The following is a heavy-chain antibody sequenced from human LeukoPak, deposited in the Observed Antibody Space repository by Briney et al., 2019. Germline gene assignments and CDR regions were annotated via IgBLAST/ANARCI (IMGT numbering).Heavy chain of an antibody. Sequence: GASVKVSCKASGYTFTSYDINWVRQATGQGLEWMGWMNPNSGNTGYAQKFQGRVTMTRNTSISTAYMGLSSLGSEDTAVYYCARGRRVVVPAAMASYYMGVWGKGTTVTVSS. J-gene: IGHJ6*03. CDR1: GYTFTSYD. V-gene: IGHV1-8*01. D-gene: IGHD2-2*01. CDR3: ARGRRVVVPAAMASYYMGV. CDR2: MNPNSGNT.